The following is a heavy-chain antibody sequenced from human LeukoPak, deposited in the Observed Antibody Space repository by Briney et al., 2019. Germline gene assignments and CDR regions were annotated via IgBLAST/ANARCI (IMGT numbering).Heavy chain of an antibody. CDR3: TRGRGIACTNSGWPYFDY. Sequence: GGSLRLSCTASGFTFCDYAMSWFRQAPGKGLEWVGFIRSKAYGGTAEYAASVKGRFTISRDDSKSIAYLQMNSLRTEDTAVYYCTRGRGIACTNSGWPYFDYWGQGTLVTVSS. D-gene: IGHD6-19*01. CDR2: IRSKAYGGTA. CDR1: GFTFCDYA. J-gene: IGHJ4*02. V-gene: IGHV3-49*03.